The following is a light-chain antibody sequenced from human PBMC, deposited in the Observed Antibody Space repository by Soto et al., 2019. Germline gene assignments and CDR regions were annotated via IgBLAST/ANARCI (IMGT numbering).Light chain of an antibody. CDR2: DAS. Sequence: DIPMTQSPSSLSASVGDRVTITCQASQDISNYLNWYQQKPGKAPKLLIYDASNLETGVPSRFSGSGSGTDFTFTISSLQPDDFATYYCQQYNNYFTFGGGTKVEIK. CDR3: QQYNNYFT. V-gene: IGKV1-33*01. CDR1: QDISNY. J-gene: IGKJ4*01.